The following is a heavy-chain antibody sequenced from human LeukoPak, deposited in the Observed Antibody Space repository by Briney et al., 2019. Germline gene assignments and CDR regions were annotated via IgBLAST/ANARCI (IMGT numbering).Heavy chain of an antibody. V-gene: IGHV3-11*01. J-gene: IGHJ3*02. CDR2: ISSSGSTI. CDR3: ARPLDRTEAGAFDI. D-gene: IGHD1-1*01. Sequence: GGSLRLSCAASGFTFSDYYMSWLRQAPGKGREGVSYISSSGSTIYYADSVKGRFTISRDNAKNSLYLQMNSLRAEDTAVYYCARPLDRTEAGAFDIWGQGTMVTVSS. CDR1: GFTFSDYY.